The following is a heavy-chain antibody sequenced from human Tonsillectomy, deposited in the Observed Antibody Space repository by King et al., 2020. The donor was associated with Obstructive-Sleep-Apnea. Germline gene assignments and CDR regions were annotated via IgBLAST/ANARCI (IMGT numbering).Heavy chain of an antibody. D-gene: IGHD3-3*01. J-gene: IGHJ4*02. Sequence: QLQLQESGPGLVKPSETLSLTCTVSGGSVSSGSYYWSWIRQPPGKGLECIGYIYYSGSTNYKPPLKSRVTISVDTAKNQVSLKLSSVTAADTAVYYCAGGNDFWSGYYIRSWGQGTLVTVSS. V-gene: IGHV4-61*01. CDR2: IYYSGST. CDR3: AGGNDFWSGYYIRS. CDR1: GGSVSSGSYY.